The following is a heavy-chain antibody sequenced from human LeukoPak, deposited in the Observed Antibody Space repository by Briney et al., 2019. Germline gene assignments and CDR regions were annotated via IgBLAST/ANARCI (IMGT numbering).Heavy chain of an antibody. Sequence: SETLSLTCAVYGGSFSGYYWSWIRHPPGKGLEWIGEINHSGSTNYNPSLKSRVTISVDTSKNQFSLKLSSVTAADTAVYYCARGRSPVVVPAARPGYNWFDPWGQGTLVTVSS. D-gene: IGHD2-2*01. CDR1: GGSFSGYY. CDR2: INHSGST. V-gene: IGHV4-34*01. CDR3: ARGRSPVVVPAARPGYNWFDP. J-gene: IGHJ5*02.